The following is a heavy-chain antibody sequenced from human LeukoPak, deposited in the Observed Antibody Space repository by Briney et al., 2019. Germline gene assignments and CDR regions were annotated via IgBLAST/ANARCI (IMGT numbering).Heavy chain of an antibody. CDR3: ARGGYCSSTNCFRAFDI. Sequence: SETLSPTCAVYGGSFSGYYWSWIRQPPGKGLEWIGEINHSGSTNYNPSLKSRVTISVDTSKNQFSLKLSSVTAADTAVYYCARGGYCSSTNCFRAFDIWGQGTVVTVSS. CDR2: INHSGST. D-gene: IGHD2-2*01. CDR1: GGSFSGYY. J-gene: IGHJ3*02. V-gene: IGHV4-34*01.